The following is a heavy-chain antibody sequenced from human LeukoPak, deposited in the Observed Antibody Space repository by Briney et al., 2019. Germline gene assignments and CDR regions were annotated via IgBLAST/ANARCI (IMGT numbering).Heavy chain of an antibody. CDR2: INHSGST. D-gene: IGHD2-2*01. CDR3: ARPPRYWCSSTSCPQYFQH. CDR1: GGSFSGYY. V-gene: IGHV4-34*01. J-gene: IGHJ1*01. Sequence: PSETLSLTCAVYGGSFSGYYWSWIRQPPGKGLEWIGEINHSGSTNYNPSLKSRVTISVDTSKNQFSLKLSSVAAADTAVYYCARPPRYWCSSTSCPQYFQHWGQGTLVTVSS.